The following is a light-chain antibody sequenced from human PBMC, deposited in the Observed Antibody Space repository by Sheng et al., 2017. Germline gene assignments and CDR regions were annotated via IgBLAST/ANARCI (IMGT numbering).Light chain of an antibody. V-gene: IGKV3-20*01. J-gene: IGKJ1*01. CDR1: QSVSSSY. Sequence: EIVLTQSPGTLSLSPGERATLSCRASQSVSSSYLAWYQQKPGQAPRLLMYGGSIRATGIPDRFSGSGSGTDFTLTISRLEPEDFAVYYCQQYGSSPGTFGQGTKVEIK. CDR3: QQYGSSPGT. CDR2: GGS.